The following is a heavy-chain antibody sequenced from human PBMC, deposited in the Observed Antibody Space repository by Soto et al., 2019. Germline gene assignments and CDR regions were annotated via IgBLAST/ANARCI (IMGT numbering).Heavy chain of an antibody. CDR1: DGSSISYY. CDR3: ARHGISMI. V-gene: IGHV4-59*08. Sequence: SQTLRHTKTVSDGSSISYYCSWIRQNPRKGLEWIAYIYYSGSTNYNPSLKSRVTISVDTSKNQFSLKLNSVSPSDMDVYYCARHGISMIWGQGILVTVSS. J-gene: IGHJ4*02. CDR2: IYYSGST. D-gene: IGHD3-22*01.